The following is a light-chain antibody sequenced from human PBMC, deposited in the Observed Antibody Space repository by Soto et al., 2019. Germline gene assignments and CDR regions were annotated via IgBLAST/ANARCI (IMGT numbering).Light chain of an antibody. CDR1: HSVSSR. J-gene: IGKJ4*01. CDR3: QHYTNWPLT. Sequence: ERVMTQAAATLSEKPGERATLSCRASHSVSSRLAWYQQKPGQAPRFLIYGASTRATGLPARFSGSGSGTEFTLTISSLQSEDFAVYYCQHYTNWPLTFGGGTKVDIK. CDR2: GAS. V-gene: IGKV3-15*01.